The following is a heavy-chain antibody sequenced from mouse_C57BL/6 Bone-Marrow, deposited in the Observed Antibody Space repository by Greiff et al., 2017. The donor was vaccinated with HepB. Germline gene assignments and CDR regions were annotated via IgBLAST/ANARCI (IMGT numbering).Heavy chain of an antibody. J-gene: IGHJ4*01. CDR2: ISSGGSYT. Sequence: EVKVVESGGDLVKPGGSLKLSCAASGFTFSSYGMSWVRQTPDKRLEWVATISSGGSYTYYPDSVKGRFTISRDNAKNTLYLQMSSLKSEDTAMYYCARQSSYDYAMDYWGQGTSVTVSS. D-gene: IGHD1-1*01. CDR3: ARQSSYDYAMDY. CDR1: GFTFSSYG. V-gene: IGHV5-6*01.